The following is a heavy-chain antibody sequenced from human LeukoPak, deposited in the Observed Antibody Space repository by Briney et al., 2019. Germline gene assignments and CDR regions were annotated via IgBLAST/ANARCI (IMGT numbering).Heavy chain of an antibody. Sequence: SGPTLLNPTRTLTLTCTFSGFSLSTRGMCVSWIRQPPGKALEWLSRIDWDEDKYYSTSLKTRPTISRDTAKNQVVLTMTNMDPVDTATYYCARIKQWGIATAGLDYWGQGTLVTVSS. J-gene: IGHJ4*02. CDR1: GFSLSTRGMC. D-gene: IGHD6-13*01. CDR2: IDWDEDK. CDR3: ARIKQWGIATAGLDY. V-gene: IGHV2-70*11.